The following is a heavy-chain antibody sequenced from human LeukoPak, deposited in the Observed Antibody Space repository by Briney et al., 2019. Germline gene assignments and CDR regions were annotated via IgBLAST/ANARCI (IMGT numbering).Heavy chain of an antibody. CDR3: ARVRHYYGSGSYPDY. Sequence: KPSETLSLTCTVSGGSISSYYWSWIRQPPGKGLEWIGYIYYSGSTNYNPSLKSRVTISVDTSKNQFSLKLSSVTAADTAVYYCARVRHYYGSGSYPDYWGQGTLDTVSS. CDR1: GGSISSYY. CDR2: IYYSGST. J-gene: IGHJ4*02. D-gene: IGHD3-10*01. V-gene: IGHV4-59*01.